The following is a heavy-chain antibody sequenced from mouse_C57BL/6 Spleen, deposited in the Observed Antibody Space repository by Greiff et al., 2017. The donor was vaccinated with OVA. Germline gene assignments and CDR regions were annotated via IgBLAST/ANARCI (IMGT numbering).Heavy chain of an antibody. Sequence: VQLKESGPELVKPGASVKISCKASGYSFTGYYMHWVKQSHGNILDWIGYIYPYNGVSSYNQKFKGKATLTVDKSSSTAYMELRSLTSEDSAVYYCARDYYYGSSSYAMDYWGQGTSVTVSS. J-gene: IGHJ4*01. V-gene: IGHV1-31*01. D-gene: IGHD1-1*01. CDR2: IYPYNGVS. CDR1: GYSFTGYY. CDR3: ARDYYYGSSSYAMDY.